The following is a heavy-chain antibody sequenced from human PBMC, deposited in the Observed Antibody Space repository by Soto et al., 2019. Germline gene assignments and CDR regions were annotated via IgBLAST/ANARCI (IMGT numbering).Heavy chain of an antibody. CDR1: GGSIINLY. D-gene: IGHD3-22*01. CDR3: ARGSYYYDSSGYYHY. V-gene: IGHV4-59*08. J-gene: IGHJ4*02. CDR2: IYYSGST. Sequence: PFEPLCLPKTVFGGSIINLYCSWIRKNPGKGLEWIGYIYYSGSTYYNPSLKSRVTISVDTSKNQFSLKLSSVTAADTAVYYCARGSYYYDSSGYYHYWGQGTLVTVSS.